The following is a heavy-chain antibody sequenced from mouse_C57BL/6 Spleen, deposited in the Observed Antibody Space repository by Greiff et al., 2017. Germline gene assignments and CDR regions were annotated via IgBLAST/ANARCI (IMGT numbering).Heavy chain of an antibody. Sequence: QVQLKESGPGLVQPSQSLSITCTVSGFSLTSYGVHWVRQSPGKGLEWLGVIWSGGSTDYNAAFISRLSISKDNSKSQVFFKMNSLQADDTAIYYCARNSDYGGAMDYWGQGTSGTVSS. D-gene: IGHD2-4*01. CDR3: ARNSDYGGAMDY. CDR2: IWSGGST. V-gene: IGHV2-2*01. J-gene: IGHJ4*01. CDR1: GFSLTSYG.